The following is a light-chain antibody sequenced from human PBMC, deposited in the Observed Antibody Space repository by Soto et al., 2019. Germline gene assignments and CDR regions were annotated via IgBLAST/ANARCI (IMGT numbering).Light chain of an antibody. CDR2: AAS. V-gene: IGKV1D-13*01. J-gene: IGKJ5*01. CDR1: QDISSA. Sequence: AIQLTQSPSSLSASVGDRVTISCRASQDISSALAWYQQKPGKAPKFLIYAASSSESGVPSRFSASGSGTDFSLTISSLQPEDFATYYWHQFNNPITFGQGTRLEIK. CDR3: HQFNNPIT.